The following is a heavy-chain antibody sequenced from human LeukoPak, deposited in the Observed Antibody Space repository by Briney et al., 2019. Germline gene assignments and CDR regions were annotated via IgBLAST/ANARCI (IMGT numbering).Heavy chain of an antibody. V-gene: IGHV1-2*02. CDR2: INPNSGGT. CDR3: ARDLIGVSGSAAFDI. Sequence: ASVKVSCKASGYTFTGYYMHWVRQAPGQGLEWMGWINPNSGGTNYAQKFQGRVTMTRDTSISTAYMELSRLRSDDTAVYYCARDLIGVSGSAAFDIWGQGTMVTVSS. CDR1: GYTFTGYY. D-gene: IGHD3-22*01. J-gene: IGHJ3*02.